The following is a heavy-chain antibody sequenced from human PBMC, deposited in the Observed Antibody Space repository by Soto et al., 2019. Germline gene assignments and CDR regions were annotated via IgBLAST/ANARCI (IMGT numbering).Heavy chain of an antibody. CDR2: IYPGDSDT. Sequence: GESLKISCEGSGYKFASYWIGWLRQMPGKGLEWMGIIYPGDSDTRYSPSFQGQVTISVDKSFSTAYLQWSSVKASDSATYYCARIGDGARGKYYFYYGLDVWGQGTTVTVSS. CDR3: ARIGDGARGKYYFYYGLDV. J-gene: IGHJ6*02. D-gene: IGHD3-10*01. V-gene: IGHV5-51*01. CDR1: GYKFASYW.